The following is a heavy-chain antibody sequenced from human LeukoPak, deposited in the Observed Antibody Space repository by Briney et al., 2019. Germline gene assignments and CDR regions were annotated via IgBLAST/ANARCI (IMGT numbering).Heavy chain of an antibody. CDR1: GGSISSSSYY. CDR2: IYYSGST. CDR3: ARFSSVRGVRRREYYYYYMDV. D-gene: IGHD3-10*01. Sequence: SETLSLTCTVSGGSISSSSYYWGWIRQPPGKGLEWIGSIYYSGSTYYNPSLKSRVTISVDTSKNQFSLKLSSVTAADTAVYYCARFSSVRGVRRREYYYYYMDVWGKGTTVTVSS. J-gene: IGHJ6*03. V-gene: IGHV4-39*01.